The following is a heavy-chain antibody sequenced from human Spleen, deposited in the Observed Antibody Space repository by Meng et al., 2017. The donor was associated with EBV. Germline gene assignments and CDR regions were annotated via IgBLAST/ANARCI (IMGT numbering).Heavy chain of an antibody. CDR1: GYTFTSYD. J-gene: IGHJ4*02. CDR3: ASAQGVGSSGYNFDY. CDR2: MNPNSGNT. V-gene: IGHV1-8*01. D-gene: IGHD3-22*01. Sequence: QVQLVQSGAEXXXXXAXVKXSXXASGYTFTSYDINWVRQATGQGLEWMGWMNPNSGNTGYAQKFQGRVTMTRNTSISTAYMELSSLRSEDTAVYYCASAQGVGSSGYNFDYWGQGTLVTVSS.